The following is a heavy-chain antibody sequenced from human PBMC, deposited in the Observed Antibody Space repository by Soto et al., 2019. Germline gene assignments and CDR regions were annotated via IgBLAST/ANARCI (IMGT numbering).Heavy chain of an antibody. V-gene: IGHV1-18*01. CDR2: ISPNSGDT. CDR1: GYTFTCFG. CDR3: AREMWTLNGPQNFFDY. Sequence: ASVKVSCKASGYTFTCFGITWARQAPGQGLEWMGWISPNSGDTRYAQNLQGRVTMTTDKYTSTAYMELRSLTSDDTALYYCAREMWTLNGPQNFFDYWGQGALVTVSS. D-gene: IGHD2-21*01. J-gene: IGHJ4*02.